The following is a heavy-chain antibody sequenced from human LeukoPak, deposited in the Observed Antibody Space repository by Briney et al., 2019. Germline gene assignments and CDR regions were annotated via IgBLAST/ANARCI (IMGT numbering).Heavy chain of an antibody. CDR1: GGSFSGYY. Sequence: SETLSLTCAVYGGSFSGYYWSWIRQPPGKGLEWIGEINHSGSTNYNPSLKSRVTISVDTYKNQFSLKLSSVTAADTAVYYCARAGSSNYFDYWGQGTLVTVSS. CDR2: INHSGST. V-gene: IGHV4-34*01. CDR3: ARAGSSNYFDY. J-gene: IGHJ4*02. D-gene: IGHD1-26*01.